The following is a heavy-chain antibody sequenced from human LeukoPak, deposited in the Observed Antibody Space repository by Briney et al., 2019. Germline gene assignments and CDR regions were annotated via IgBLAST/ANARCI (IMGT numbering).Heavy chain of an antibody. CDR2: IGTAGDP. J-gene: IGHJ4*02. V-gene: IGHV3-13*05. CDR3: AKRGYYDSSGSYAPFDY. Sequence: PGGSLRLSCAASGFTFSSHDMHWVRHTTGKGLEWVSGIGTAGDPYYLDSVKGRFTISRENAKNSLYLQMNSLRAGDTAVYYCAKRGYYDSSGSYAPFDYWGQGTLVTVSS. CDR1: GFTFSSHD. D-gene: IGHD3-22*01.